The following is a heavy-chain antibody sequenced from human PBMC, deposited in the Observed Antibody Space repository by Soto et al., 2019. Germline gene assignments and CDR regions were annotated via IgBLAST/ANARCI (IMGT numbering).Heavy chain of an antibody. J-gene: IGHJ4*02. Sequence: PSETLSLTCTVSGGSISSGDYYWSWIRQPPGKGLEWIGYIYYSGSTYYNPSLKSRVTISVDTSKNQFSLKLSSVTAADTAVYYCARVVDSGYDFGGSFDYWGQGTLVTVSS. D-gene: IGHD5-12*01. V-gene: IGHV4-30-4*01. CDR3: ARVVDSGYDFGGSFDY. CDR1: GGSISSGDYY. CDR2: IYYSGST.